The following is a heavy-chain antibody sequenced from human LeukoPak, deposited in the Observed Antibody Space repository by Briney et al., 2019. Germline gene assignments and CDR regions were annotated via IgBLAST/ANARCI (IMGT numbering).Heavy chain of an antibody. CDR1: GGSVSSYY. CDR3: ARDRYYYDTSGPPLDI. J-gene: IGHJ3*02. V-gene: IGHV4-4*07. D-gene: IGHD3-22*01. Sequence: SETLTLTCTFSGGSVSSYYWSWIRQPAGKGLEWIGRIYTSGSTNYNPSLKSRVTMSVDTSKNQFSLRLSSVTAADTAVYYCARDRYYYDTSGPPLDIWGQGTMVTVSS. CDR2: IYTSGST.